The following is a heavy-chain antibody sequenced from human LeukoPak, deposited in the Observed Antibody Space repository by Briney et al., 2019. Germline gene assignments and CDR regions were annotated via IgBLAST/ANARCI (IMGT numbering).Heavy chain of an antibody. J-gene: IGHJ4*02. Sequence: ASVKVPCKASGYTFTSYGISWVRQAPGQGLEWMGWISAYNGNTNYAQKLQGRVTMTTDTSTSTAYMELRSLRSDDTAVYYCARVGSYYYDSSGYYPDYWGQGTLVTVSS. CDR3: ARVGSYYYDSSGYYPDY. V-gene: IGHV1-18*01. CDR1: GYTFTSYG. D-gene: IGHD3-22*01. CDR2: ISAYNGNT.